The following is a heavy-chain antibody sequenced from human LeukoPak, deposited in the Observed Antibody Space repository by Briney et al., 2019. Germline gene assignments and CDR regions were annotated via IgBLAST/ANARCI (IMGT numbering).Heavy chain of an antibody. J-gene: IGHJ4*02. CDR1: GFPFSQAW. D-gene: IGHD1-26*01. Sequence: GGSLRLSCAASGFPFSQAWVSWVRQAPGKGLEWVGRIVSKIDGETSEYAAPVKGRFSIARDDTKKRLYLEMNILETEDAAVYYCTTEHEWEGYCGSLKPFDSWGQGTLVIVSS. CDR2: IVSKIDGETS. CDR3: TTEHEWEGYCGSLKPFDS. V-gene: IGHV3-15*04.